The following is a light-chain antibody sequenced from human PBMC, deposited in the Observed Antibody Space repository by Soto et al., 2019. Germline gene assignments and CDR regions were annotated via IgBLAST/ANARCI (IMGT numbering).Light chain of an antibody. J-gene: IGKJ1*01. Sequence: DIQMTQSPSSLSASVGDRVTITCRASQGIGNELGWYQQKPGKAPKRLIYDASSLQGGVPSRFSGSGSGTEFTLTISSLQPEDFVMYYCLQHKSYPWTFGQGTKVDIK. CDR2: DAS. CDR1: QGIGNE. CDR3: LQHKSYPWT. V-gene: IGKV1-17*01.